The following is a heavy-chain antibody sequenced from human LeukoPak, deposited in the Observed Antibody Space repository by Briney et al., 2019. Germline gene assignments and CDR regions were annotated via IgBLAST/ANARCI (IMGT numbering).Heavy chain of an antibody. J-gene: IGHJ1*01. V-gene: IGHV3-30-3*01. CDR1: GFTFSSYA. CDR3: ARVADTYYYDSSGRSGYFQH. D-gene: IGHD3-22*01. Sequence: GGSLRLSCAASGFTFSSYAMHWVRQAPGKGLEWVAVISYDGSNKYYADSVKGRFTISRDNSKNTLYLQMNSLRAEDTAVYYCARVADTYYYDSSGRSGYFQHWGQGTLVTVSS. CDR2: ISYDGSNK.